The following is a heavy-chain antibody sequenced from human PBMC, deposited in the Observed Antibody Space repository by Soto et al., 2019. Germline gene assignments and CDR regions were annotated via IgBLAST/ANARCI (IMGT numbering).Heavy chain of an antibody. V-gene: IGHV4-59*08. CDR3: ARHPQIPGWFGDTSRYYYYMDV. CDR2: IYYSGST. D-gene: IGHD3-10*01. Sequence: SETLSLTCTVSGGSISSYYWSWIRQPPGKGLEWIGYIYYSGSTNYNPSLKSRVTISVDTSKNQFSLKLSSVTAADTAVYYCARHPQIPGWFGDTSRYYYYMDVWGKGTTVTVSS. CDR1: GGSISSYY. J-gene: IGHJ6*03.